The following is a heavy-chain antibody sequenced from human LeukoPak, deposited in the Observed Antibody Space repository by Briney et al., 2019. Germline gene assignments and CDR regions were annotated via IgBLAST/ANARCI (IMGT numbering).Heavy chain of an antibody. CDR3: AGSPIGYGMDV. CDR2: IYHSGST. V-gene: IGHV4-4*02. Sequence: SGILSLTCAVSGGSISNSNWWGWVRQPPGKGLEWIGEIYHSGSTNYIPSLKSRITISVDKSKNQFSLKLTSVTAADTAVYYCAGSPIGYGMDVWGQGTTVTASS. J-gene: IGHJ6*02. CDR1: GGSISNSNW.